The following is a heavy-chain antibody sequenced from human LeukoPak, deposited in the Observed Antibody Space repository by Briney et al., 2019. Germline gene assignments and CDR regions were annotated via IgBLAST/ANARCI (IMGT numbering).Heavy chain of an antibody. V-gene: IGHV1-2*02. D-gene: IGHD6-25*01. CDR3: ARGGRADYGMDV. Sequence: GASVKVSCKPSGYTFTGYYMHWVRQAPGQGLEWMGWINPDSGGTNYAQKFQGRVTMTRDTSINTAYMVLSSLGSDDTAVYYCARGGRADYGMDVWGQGTTVTVSS. J-gene: IGHJ6*02. CDR1: GYTFTGYY. CDR2: INPDSGGT.